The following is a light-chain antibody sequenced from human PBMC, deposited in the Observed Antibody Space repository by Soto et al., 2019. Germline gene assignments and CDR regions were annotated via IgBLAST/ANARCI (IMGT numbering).Light chain of an antibody. J-gene: IGLJ2*01. Sequence: QSVLTQPASVSGSPGQSITISCTGTSRDIGSYNYVSWYQQYPGKAPKLMIFEVTNRPSGVSNRFSGSKSGNTASLTISGLQAEDEANYYCSSYTSSNTVVFGGGTKLTVL. CDR2: EVT. V-gene: IGLV2-14*01. CDR3: SSYTSSNTVV. CDR1: SRDIGSYNY.